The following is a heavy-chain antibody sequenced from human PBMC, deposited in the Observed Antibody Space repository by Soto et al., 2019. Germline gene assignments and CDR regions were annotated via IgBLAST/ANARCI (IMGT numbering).Heavy chain of an antibody. CDR1: VFNFRFYP. CDR3: AKSVAARQYYYYYGMDV. Sequence: GGSLRLSCIASVFNFRFYPMGWIRQAPGKGLEWLSAISCSRGSTYYADCVKGRFTISRDNAKNTLYLQMNSLRAEDTAVYYCAKSVAARQYYYYYGMDVWGQGTTVTVSS. CDR2: ISCSRGST. V-gene: IGHV3-23*01. D-gene: IGHD6-6*01. J-gene: IGHJ6*02.